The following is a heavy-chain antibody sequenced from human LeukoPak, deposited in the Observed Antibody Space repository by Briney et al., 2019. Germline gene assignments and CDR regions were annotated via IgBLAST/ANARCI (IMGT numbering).Heavy chain of an antibody. D-gene: IGHD3-22*01. V-gene: IGHV3-11*01. CDR3: ARTPSMIVVVTPYYFDY. CDR2: ISSSGSTI. CDR1: GFTFSDYY. J-gene: IGHJ4*02. Sequence: PGGSLRLSCAASGFTFSDYYMSWIRQAPGKGLEWVSYISSSGSTIYYADSVKGRFTISRDNAKNSLYLQMNSLRAEDTAVYYCARTPSMIVVVTPYYFDYWGQGTLVTVSS.